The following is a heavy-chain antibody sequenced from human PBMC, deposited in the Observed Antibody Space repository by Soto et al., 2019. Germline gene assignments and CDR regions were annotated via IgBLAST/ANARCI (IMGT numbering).Heavy chain of an antibody. CDR2: ISYDGSNK. Sequence: ESGGGVVQPGRSLRLSCAASGFTFSSYGMHWVRQAPGKGLEWVAVISYDGSNKYYADSVKGRFTISRDNSKNTLYLQMNSLRAEDTAVYYCAKGYSYGKGMDAFDIWGQGTMVTVSS. J-gene: IGHJ3*02. D-gene: IGHD5-18*01. CDR3: AKGYSYGKGMDAFDI. CDR1: GFTFSSYG. V-gene: IGHV3-30*18.